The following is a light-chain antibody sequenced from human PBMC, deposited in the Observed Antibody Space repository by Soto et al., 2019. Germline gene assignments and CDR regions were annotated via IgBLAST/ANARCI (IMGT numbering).Light chain of an antibody. V-gene: IGKV3-20*01. Sequence: IVLTQSPATLSLSPGKRATLSCRASQNISNYLIWYQQKPGQTPRLLIYGASNRATGIPDRFSGSGSGTDFTLTISRLEPEDFAVYYCLQYDTSPFTFGPGTKVDIK. CDR3: LQYDTSPFT. J-gene: IGKJ3*01. CDR1: QNISNY. CDR2: GAS.